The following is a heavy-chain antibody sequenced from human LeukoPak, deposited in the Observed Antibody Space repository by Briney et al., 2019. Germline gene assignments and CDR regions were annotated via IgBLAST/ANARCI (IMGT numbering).Heavy chain of an antibody. J-gene: IGHJ3*02. CDR2: IYYSGST. Sequence: PSETLSLTCTVSGGSISSSSYYWGWIRQPPGKGLEWIGSIYYSGSTYYNPSLKSRVTISVDTSKNQSSLKLSSVTAADTAVYYCARVMYSSGWYFAFDIWGQGTMVTVSS. CDR1: GGSISSSSYY. CDR3: ARVMYSSGWYFAFDI. D-gene: IGHD6-19*01. V-gene: IGHV4-39*01.